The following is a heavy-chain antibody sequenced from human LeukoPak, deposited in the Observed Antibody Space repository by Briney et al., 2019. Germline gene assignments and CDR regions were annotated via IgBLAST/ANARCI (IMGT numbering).Heavy chain of an antibody. CDR2: IKEDGSEK. J-gene: IGHJ4*02. Sequence: GGSLRLSCAGSGFTFSNYWMSWVRAVPGKGLEWVANIKEDGSEKYSVDSMKGRFTIFRDNAKNSLYLQMNSLRAEDTAIYYCARDRHSGHFDWGQGTLVTVSS. D-gene: IGHD1-26*01. CDR1: GFTFSNYW. V-gene: IGHV3-7*01. CDR3: ARDRHSGHFD.